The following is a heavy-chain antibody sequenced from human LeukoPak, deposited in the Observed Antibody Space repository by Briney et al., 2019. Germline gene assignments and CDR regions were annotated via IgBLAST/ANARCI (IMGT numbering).Heavy chain of an antibody. Sequence: SGTLSLTCTVSGGSISSYYWSWIRQPPGKGLEWIGYIYYSGSTNYNPSLKSRVTISVDTSKNQFSLKLSSVTAADTAVYYCARVHNWDFDYWGQGTLVTVSS. CDR1: GGSISSYY. CDR2: IYYSGST. CDR3: ARVHNWDFDY. V-gene: IGHV4-59*01. D-gene: IGHD1-1*01. J-gene: IGHJ4*02.